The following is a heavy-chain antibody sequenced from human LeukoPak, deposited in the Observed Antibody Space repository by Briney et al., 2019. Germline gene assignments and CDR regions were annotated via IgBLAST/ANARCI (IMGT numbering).Heavy chain of an antibody. CDR3: ARESSGYAFLW. CDR2: IWYDGSNK. D-gene: IGHD5-12*01. Sequence: GGSLRLSCAAFGFTFSSYGMHWVRQAPGKGLEWVAVIWYDGSNKYYADSVKGRFTISRDNSKNTLYLQMNSLRAEDTAVYYCARESSGYAFLWWGQGTLVTVSS. J-gene: IGHJ4*02. CDR1: GFTFSSYG. V-gene: IGHV3-33*01.